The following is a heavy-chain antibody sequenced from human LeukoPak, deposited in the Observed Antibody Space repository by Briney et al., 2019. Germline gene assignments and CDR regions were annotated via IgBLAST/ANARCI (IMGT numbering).Heavy chain of an antibody. V-gene: IGHV3-48*02. CDR2: ISETGTAI. CDR1: GFSVSNYN. D-gene: IGHD1-26*01. Sequence: GGSLRLSCAASGFSVSNYNMNWVRQARGKSLEWVSFISETGTAIYYAESVKGRFTISRDIARNSVYLQMNSLRDEDTAMYYCARGPLGWSDYWGQGLLVTVSS. J-gene: IGHJ4*02. CDR3: ARGPLGWSDY.